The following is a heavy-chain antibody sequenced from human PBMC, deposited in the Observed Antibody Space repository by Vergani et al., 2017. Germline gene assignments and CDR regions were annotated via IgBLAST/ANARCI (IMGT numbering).Heavy chain of an antibody. Sequence: QVQLQESGPGLVKPSQTLSLTCTVSGGSISSGSYYWSWIRQPAGKGLEWIGRIYTSGSTNYNPSLKSRVTISVDTSKNQFSLKLSSVTAADTAVYYCAREPGWLGHYGMDVGGQGTTVTVSS. CDR2: IYTSGST. J-gene: IGHJ6*02. V-gene: IGHV4-61*02. D-gene: IGHD6-19*01. CDR1: GGSISSGSYY. CDR3: AREPGWLGHYGMDV.